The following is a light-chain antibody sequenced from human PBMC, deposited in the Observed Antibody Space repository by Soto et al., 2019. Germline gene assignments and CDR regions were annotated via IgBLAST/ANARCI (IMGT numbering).Light chain of an antibody. CDR3: QQRSNWPGT. V-gene: IGKV3D-20*02. CDR2: GAS. J-gene: IGKJ3*01. Sequence: EIVLTQSPGTLSLSPGERATLSCRASQSLSGSYLAWYQQRPGQAPRLLIYGASSRATGIPDRFSGGGSGTDFTLTISSLEPEDFAVYYCQQRSNWPGTFGPGTKVDIK. CDR1: QSLSGSY.